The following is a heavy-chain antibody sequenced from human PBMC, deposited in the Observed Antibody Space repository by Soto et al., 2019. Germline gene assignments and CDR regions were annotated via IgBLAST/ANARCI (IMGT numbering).Heavy chain of an antibody. CDR1: GFTFSSYA. D-gene: IGHD6-13*01. V-gene: IGHV3-23*01. J-gene: IGHJ4*02. CDR3: ARSSSWSPFDY. Sequence: HPGGSLRLSCAASGFTFSSYAMSWVRQAPGKGLEWVSAISGSGGSTYYAGSVKGRFTISRDNSKNTLYLQMNSLRAEDTAVYYCARSSSWSPFDYWGQGTLVTVSS. CDR2: ISGSGGST.